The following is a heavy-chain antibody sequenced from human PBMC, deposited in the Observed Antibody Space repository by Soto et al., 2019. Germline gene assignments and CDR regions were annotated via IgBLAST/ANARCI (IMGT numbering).Heavy chain of an antibody. V-gene: IGHV1-18*01. CDR1: GYTFTSYG. D-gene: IGHD3-22*01. CDR2: ISAYNGNT. J-gene: IGHJ4*02. CDR3: AIHYYDSSGYCYFAFDY. Sequence: ASVKVSCKASGYTFTSYGISWVRQAPGQGLEWMGWISAYNGNTNYAQKLQGRVTMTTDTSTSTAYMELRSLRSDDTAVDYCAIHYYDSSGYCYFAFDYWGQGTLVTVSS.